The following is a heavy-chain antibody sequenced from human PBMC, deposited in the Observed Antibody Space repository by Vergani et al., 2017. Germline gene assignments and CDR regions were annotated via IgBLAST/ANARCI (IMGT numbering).Heavy chain of an antibody. J-gene: IGHJ6*02. V-gene: IGHV3-30*18. D-gene: IGHD4-11*01. CDR2: ISYDGSNK. Sequence: QVQLVESGGGVVQPGRSLRLSCAASGFTFSSYGMHWVRQAPGKGLEWVAVISYDGSNKYYADSVKGRFTISRDNSKHTLYLQINSLRAEDTAVYYCAKDRPHYSNYYYYYGMDVWGQGTTVTVSS. CDR3: AKDRPHYSNYYYYYGMDV. CDR1: GFTFSSYG.